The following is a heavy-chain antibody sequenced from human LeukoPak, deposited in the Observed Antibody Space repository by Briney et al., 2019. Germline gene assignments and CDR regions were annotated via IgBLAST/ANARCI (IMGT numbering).Heavy chain of an antibody. Sequence: PSSNLSLTGICTHGSILSYLRSSIRQPPRQGLECIGYIDYTGSTNYNPSLKNRVTISLDTSKNQFSLKLSSVTAADTAVYYCARAGDYSGTILDYWGQGTLVTVSS. CDR2: IDYTGST. D-gene: IGHD4-23*01. J-gene: IGHJ4*02. V-gene: IGHV4-59*01. CDR3: ARAGDYSGTILDY. CDR1: HGSILSYL.